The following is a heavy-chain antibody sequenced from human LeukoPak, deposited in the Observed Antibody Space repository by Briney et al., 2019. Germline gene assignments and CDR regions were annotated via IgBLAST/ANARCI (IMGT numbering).Heavy chain of an antibody. CDR2: INPSSGDT. Sequence: ASVKVSCKASGYTFTGYYIHWVRQAPGQGPEWMGWINPSSGDTNYPQNFQGRVSMTRDTSISTAYMELSSLRSDDTALYCCARGYCSGGRCYILDYWGQGTLVTVSS. J-gene: IGHJ4*02. D-gene: IGHD2-15*01. V-gene: IGHV1-2*02. CDR1: GYTFTGYY. CDR3: ARGYCSGGRCYILDY.